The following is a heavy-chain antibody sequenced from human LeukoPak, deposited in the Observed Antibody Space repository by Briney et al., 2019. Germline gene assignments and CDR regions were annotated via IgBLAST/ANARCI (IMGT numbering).Heavy chain of an antibody. J-gene: IGHJ5*02. V-gene: IGHV3-33*01. CDR1: GFTFSSYD. CDR2: IRYDGSNK. CDR3: ARGACSSTSCRTRSWFDP. D-gene: IGHD2-2*01. Sequence: GRTLRLSCAASGFTFSSYDMHWVRQAPGKGLEWVAVIRYDGSNKYYAKSVKGRFTISRDNSKNTLYLQMNSLRAEDTAVYYCARGACSSTSCRTRSWFDPWGQGTLVTVSS.